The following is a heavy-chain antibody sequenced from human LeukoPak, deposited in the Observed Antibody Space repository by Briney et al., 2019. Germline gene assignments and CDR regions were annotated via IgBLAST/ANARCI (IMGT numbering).Heavy chain of an antibody. V-gene: IGHV3-7*01. CDR2: IKTDGSEK. Sequence: GGSLRLSCEGSGFTFSNYWMGWVRQAPEKGLQWVANIKTDGSEKYYVDSVKGRFTISRDNAKNSLYLQMDSLRAEDTALYYCARGQQLVKTDWGQGTLVTVSS. CDR3: ARGQQLVKTD. D-gene: IGHD6-13*01. J-gene: IGHJ4*02. CDR1: GFTFSNYW.